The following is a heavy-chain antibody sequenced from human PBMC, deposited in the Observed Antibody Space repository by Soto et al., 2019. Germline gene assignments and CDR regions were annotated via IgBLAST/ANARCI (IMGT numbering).Heavy chain of an antibody. J-gene: IGHJ5*02. CDR3: ARDIPWIAVAGLWAKYTWFDP. Sequence: PGGSLRLSCAASGFTFSSYSVNWVRQAPGKGLEWVSSISSSSSYIYYADSVKGRFTISRDNAKNSLYLQMNSLRSDDTAVYYCARDIPWIAVAGLWAKYTWFDPWGQGTLVTVSS. CDR2: ISSSSSYI. D-gene: IGHD6-19*01. V-gene: IGHV3-21*04. CDR1: GFTFSSYS.